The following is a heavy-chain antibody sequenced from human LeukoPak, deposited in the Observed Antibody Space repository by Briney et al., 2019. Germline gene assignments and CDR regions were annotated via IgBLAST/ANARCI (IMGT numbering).Heavy chain of an antibody. J-gene: IGHJ4*02. CDR1: GYTFTGYY. CDR3: ARTIVDGGTNY. D-gene: IGHD2-15*01. Sequence: ASVTVSCKASGYTFTGYYIHWVRQAPGQGLEWMGKINPSGGSTSYTPNFQGRVTMTRDTSTSTVYMELSSLRSEDTAVYYCARTIVDGGTNYWGQGTLVTVSS. V-gene: IGHV1-46*01. CDR2: INPSGGST.